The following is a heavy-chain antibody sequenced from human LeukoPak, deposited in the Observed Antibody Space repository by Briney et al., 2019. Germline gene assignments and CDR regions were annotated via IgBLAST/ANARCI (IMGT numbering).Heavy chain of an antibody. V-gene: IGHV4-39*07. CDR1: GGSISNSSYY. D-gene: IGHD5-18*01. Sequence: SETLSCTCTVFGGSISNSSYYWHWIRQPPGKGLDWIGSIYYSGSTYYNPSLKSRVTISVDTSKNQFSLKLSSVTAADTAVYYCARGYSGYSNNWFDPWGQGTLVTVSS. CDR2: IYYSGST. CDR3: ARGYSGYSNNWFDP. J-gene: IGHJ5*02.